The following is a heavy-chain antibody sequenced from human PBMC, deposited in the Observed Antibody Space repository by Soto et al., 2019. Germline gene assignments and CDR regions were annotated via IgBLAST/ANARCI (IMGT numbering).Heavy chain of an antibody. CDR1: DGSISSGNYY. V-gene: IGHV4-61*01. CDR2: IYSSGNT. CDR3: ARDSIPCFDS. D-gene: IGHD2-2*02. J-gene: IGHJ4*02. Sequence: PSETLSLTCTVSDGSISSGNYYWSWIRQPPGKGLEWIGYIYSSGNTLYNPSLKSRVIMSVDTSTNQFSLKLNSVTAADTAVYYCARDSIPCFDSWGQGTLVTVSS.